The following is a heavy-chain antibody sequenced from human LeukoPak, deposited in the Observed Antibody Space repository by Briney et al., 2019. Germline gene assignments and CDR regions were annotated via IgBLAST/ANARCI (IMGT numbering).Heavy chain of an antibody. V-gene: IGHV1-2*02. CDR1: GYTFTGYY. Sequence: GASVKVSCKASGYTFTGYYMHWVRQAPGQGLEWMGWINPNSGGTNYAQKFQGRVTMTRDTSISTAYMELSRLRSDDTAVYYCAGGVVPAATIYYYYGMDVWGQGTTVTVPS. CDR3: AGGVVPAATIYYYYGMDV. J-gene: IGHJ6*02. CDR2: INPNSGGT. D-gene: IGHD2-2*01.